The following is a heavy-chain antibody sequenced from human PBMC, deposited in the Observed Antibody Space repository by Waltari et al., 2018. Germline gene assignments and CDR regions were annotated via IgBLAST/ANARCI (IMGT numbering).Heavy chain of an antibody. CDR3: ARGGPYGLFSGHFSDS. V-gene: IGHV4-4*07. Sequence: QVQLQESGPRLVKPFETLSLICSVSGDSVTAYNCNWFRQSAGKGLEWIGRIYPSGGSDYNPSLKSRVTMSADTSKNQFSLRLTSVTAADTAVYYCARGGPYGLFSGHFSDSWGQGLLVTVSS. CDR1: GDSVTAYN. CDR2: IYPSGGS. J-gene: IGHJ4*02. D-gene: IGHD3-22*01.